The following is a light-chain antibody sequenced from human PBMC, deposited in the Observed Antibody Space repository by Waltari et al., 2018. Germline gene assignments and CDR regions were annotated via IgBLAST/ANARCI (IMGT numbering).Light chain of an antibody. J-gene: IGKJ4*01. Sequence: EIVMTQSPATLSVSPGERATLSCRASQSVSSNLAWYQQKPGQAPRLLIYGGSTRTTGIPARFSGRWSGTDFTLTISSLQSEDFAVYYCQQYNNWPLTFGGGTKVEIK. CDR2: GGS. CDR3: QQYNNWPLT. CDR1: QSVSSN. V-gene: IGKV3-15*01.